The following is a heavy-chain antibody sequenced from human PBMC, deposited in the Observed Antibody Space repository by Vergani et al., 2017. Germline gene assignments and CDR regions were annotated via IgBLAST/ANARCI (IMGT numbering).Heavy chain of an antibody. D-gene: IGHD3-22*01. CDR2: FDPEHGEV. CDR3: AIVTDDYDSSGYYLDY. V-gene: IGHV1-24*01. Sequence: QVLLVQSGSEVRKPGASVKVSCQVSGYSLFELTIHWVRQAPGKGLEWMGGFDPEHGEVTFAHHIQGRVTMTEDRSTDTAYMELSSLRPEDTALYYCAIVTDDYDSSGYYLDYWGQGTLVTVSS. J-gene: IGHJ4*02. CDR1: GYSLFELT.